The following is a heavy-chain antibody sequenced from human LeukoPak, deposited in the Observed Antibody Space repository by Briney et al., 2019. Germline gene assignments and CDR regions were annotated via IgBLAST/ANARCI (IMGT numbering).Heavy chain of an antibody. CDR3: ARTDYYGSGSSSWRNNWFDP. D-gene: IGHD3-10*01. CDR2: IYYSGST. Sequence: SETLSLTCTVSGGSISSYYWSWIRQPPGKGLEWIGYIYYSGSTNYNPSLKSRVTISVDTSKNQFSLKLSSVTAADTAVYYCARTDYYGSGSSSWRNNWFDPWGQGTLVTVSS. V-gene: IGHV4-59*01. CDR1: GGSISSYY. J-gene: IGHJ5*02.